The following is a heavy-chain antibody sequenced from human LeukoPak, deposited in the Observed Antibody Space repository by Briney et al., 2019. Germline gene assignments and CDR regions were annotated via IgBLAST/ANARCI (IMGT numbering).Heavy chain of an antibody. Sequence: ASVKVSCKASGYTFTSYYVHWVRQAPGQGLEWMGIINPSSGSTSYAQKFQGRVTMIRDTSTSTVYMELSSLRSEDTAVYYCAREGPYCSSTSCYPDYWGQGTLVTVSS. V-gene: IGHV1-46*01. J-gene: IGHJ4*02. D-gene: IGHD2-2*01. CDR2: INPSSGST. CDR1: GYTFTSYY. CDR3: AREGPYCSSTSCYPDY.